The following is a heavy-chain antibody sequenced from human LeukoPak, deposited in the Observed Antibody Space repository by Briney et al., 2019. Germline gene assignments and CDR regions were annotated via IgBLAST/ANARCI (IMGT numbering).Heavy chain of an antibody. CDR3: ASGTGAAKAFDI. J-gene: IGHJ3*02. CDR2: ISSSSSTI. V-gene: IGHV3-48*01. Sequence: GGSLRLSCAASGFTFSSYSMNWVRQAPGKGLEWVSYISSSSSTIYYADSVKGRFTISRDNAKNSLYLQMNSLRAEDSAVYYCASGTGAAKAFDIWGQGTMVTVSS. CDR1: GFTFSSYS. D-gene: IGHD1-1*01.